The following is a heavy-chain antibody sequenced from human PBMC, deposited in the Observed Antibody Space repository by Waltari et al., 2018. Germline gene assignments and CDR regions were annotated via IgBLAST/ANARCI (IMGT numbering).Heavy chain of an antibody. D-gene: IGHD3-3*01. CDR2: IDYSGNT. Sequence: QLQLQESGPGLVKPSETLSLTCTVSGGSISSSSYYWGWIRQPPGQGLEWIGSIDYSGNTYYNPSLKSRVTISVDTSKNQFSLKLSSVTAADTAVYYCARASYYDFWSGYWGEDYFDYWGQGTLVTVSS. CDR1: GGSISSSSYY. J-gene: IGHJ4*02. V-gene: IGHV4-39*07. CDR3: ARASYYDFWSGYWGEDYFDY.